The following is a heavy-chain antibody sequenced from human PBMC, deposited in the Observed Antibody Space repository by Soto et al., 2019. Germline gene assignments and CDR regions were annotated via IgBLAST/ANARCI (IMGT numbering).Heavy chain of an antibody. J-gene: IGHJ4*02. CDR3: ARDKITGLFDY. V-gene: IGHV4-4*02. Sequence: PSETLSLTCAVSGGSISSSNWWSWVRKPPGKGLEWNGENYHSGSTNYNPSLKSRDTISVDKSKNQFSLKLTSVTALDTAVYYCARDKITGLFDYWGQGTLVTVSS. CDR2: NYHSGST. D-gene: IGHD2-8*02. CDR1: GGSISSSNW.